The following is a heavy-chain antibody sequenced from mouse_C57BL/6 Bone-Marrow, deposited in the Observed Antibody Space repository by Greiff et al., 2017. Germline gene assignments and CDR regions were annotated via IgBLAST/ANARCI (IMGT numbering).Heavy chain of an antibody. Sequence: EVQRVESGGDLVKPGGSLKLSCAASGFTFSSYGMSWVRQTPDKRLEWVATISSGGSYTYYPDSVKGRFTISRDNAKNTLYLQMSSLKSEDTAMYYCARFYGNSYYFDYWGQGTTRTVSS. J-gene: IGHJ2*01. V-gene: IGHV5-6*01. CDR3: ARFYGNSYYFDY. D-gene: IGHD2-1*01. CDR2: ISSGGSYT. CDR1: GFTFSSYG.